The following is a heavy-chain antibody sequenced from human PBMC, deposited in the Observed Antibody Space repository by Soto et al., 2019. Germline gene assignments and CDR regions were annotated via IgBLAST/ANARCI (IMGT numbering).Heavy chain of an antibody. J-gene: IGHJ4*02. CDR3: GRGGSDSPMAPGY. Sequence: GGSLRLSCAASGFTFSSYWMHWVRQAPGKGLVWVSRINPDGSATNYADSVKGRFTISRDNAKNTLYLQMNSLRAEDTAVFYCGRGGSDSPMAPGYWGQGTLVTVST. CDR2: INPDGSAT. CDR1: GFTFSSYW. D-gene: IGHD5-18*01. V-gene: IGHV3-74*01.